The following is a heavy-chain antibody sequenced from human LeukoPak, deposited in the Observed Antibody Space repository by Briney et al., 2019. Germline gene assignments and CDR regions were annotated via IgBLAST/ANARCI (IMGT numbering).Heavy chain of an antibody. V-gene: IGHV1-69*05. CDR2: IIPIFGTA. Sequence: SVKVSCKASGGTFSSYAISWVRQAAGQGLEWMGGIIPIFGTANYAQKFQGRVTITTDESTSTAHMELSSLRSEDTAVYYCARGGSSWLNYYYYMDVWGKGTTVTVSS. CDR3: ARGGSSWLNYYYYMDV. J-gene: IGHJ6*03. D-gene: IGHD6-13*01. CDR1: GGTFSSYA.